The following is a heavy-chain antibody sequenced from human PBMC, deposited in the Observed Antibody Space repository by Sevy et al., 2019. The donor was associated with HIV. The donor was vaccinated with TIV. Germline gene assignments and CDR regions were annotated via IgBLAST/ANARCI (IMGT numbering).Heavy chain of an antibody. CDR1: GGSITSLY. Sequence: SETLSLTCTVSGGSITSLYWNWIRQPPGKGLEWIANIYYNGHINYNPSLKRRITLSLDTSKNQFSLRLSSVTAADTAMYYSALGNARGRGYSWGQGTLVTVSS. J-gene: IGHJ4*02. V-gene: IGHV4-59*08. D-gene: IGHD3-10*01. CDR3: ALGNARGRGYS. CDR2: IYYNGHI.